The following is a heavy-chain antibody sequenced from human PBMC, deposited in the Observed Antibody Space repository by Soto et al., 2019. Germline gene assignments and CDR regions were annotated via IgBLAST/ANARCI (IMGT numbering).Heavy chain of an antibody. CDR3: AKDQDNTDYYWIFDL. Sequence: GGSLRLSCAASGFNFRKFAMSWVRQAPGKGLEWVSGMSERSGPPLYADSVKGRFTISRDNSKSTLYLEMNNLRPEDTAVYYCAKDQDNTDYYWIFDLWGRGTPVTVSS. CDR2: MSERSGPP. J-gene: IGHJ2*01. D-gene: IGHD4-17*01. CDR1: GFNFRKFA. V-gene: IGHV3-23*01.